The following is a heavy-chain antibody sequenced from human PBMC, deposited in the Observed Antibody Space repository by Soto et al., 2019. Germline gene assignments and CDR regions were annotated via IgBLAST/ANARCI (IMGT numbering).Heavy chain of an antibody. J-gene: IGHJ3*02. CDR2: LIPIFGTA. D-gene: IGHD3-22*01. CDR3: ARARNPYNYDRTAFGI. V-gene: IGHV1-69*01. CDR1: GGTFSSYA. Sequence: QVQLVQSGAEVKKPGSSVKVSCKASGGTFSSYAISWVRQAPGQGLEWMGGLIPIFGTANYAQKFQGRVTITTDESTSTAYVKRSSQRSEDTAVYYCARARNPYNYDRTAFGIWGQGTMVTVHS.